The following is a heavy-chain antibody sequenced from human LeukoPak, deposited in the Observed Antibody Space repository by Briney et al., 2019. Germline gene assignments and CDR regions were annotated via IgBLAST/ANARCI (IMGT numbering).Heavy chain of an antibody. CDR1: GYTFTSYY. V-gene: IGHV1-18*04. J-gene: IGHJ6*02. D-gene: IGHD6-19*01. CDR3: ARAYSSGWYNYYYGMDV. CDR2: ISAYNGNT. Sequence: ASVQVSCKASGYTFTSYYMHWVRQAPGQALEWMGWISAYNGNTNYARKLQGRVTMTTDTSTSTAYMELRSLRSDDTAVYYCARAYSSGWYNYYYGMDVWGQGTTVTVSS.